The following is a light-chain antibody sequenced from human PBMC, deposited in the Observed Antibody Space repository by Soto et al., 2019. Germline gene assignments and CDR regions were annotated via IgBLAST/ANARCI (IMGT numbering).Light chain of an antibody. CDR1: QSVSNS. J-gene: IGKJ4*01. CDR3: QQYGSSPLT. Sequence: EIVLTPSPATLSLSPGERVTLSCRASQSVSNSLAWYQQKPGQAPRLLIYGASSRATGIPDRFSGSGSGTDFTLTISRLEPEDFAVYYCQQYGSSPLTFGGGTKVDIK. CDR2: GAS. V-gene: IGKV3-20*01.